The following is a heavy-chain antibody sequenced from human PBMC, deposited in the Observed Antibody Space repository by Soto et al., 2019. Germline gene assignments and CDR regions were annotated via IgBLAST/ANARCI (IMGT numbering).Heavy chain of an antibody. Sequence: EVQLVQSGAEVKKPGESLKISCKGSGYSFTSYWIGWVRQMPGKGLEWMGIIYPGDSDTRYSPSFQGQVTISADKSISTAYLQWSSLKASDTAMYYCARPGRTYSYGWDAFDIWGQGTMVTVSS. V-gene: IGHV5-51*01. CDR1: GYSFTSYW. D-gene: IGHD5-18*01. CDR3: ARPGRTYSYGWDAFDI. CDR2: IYPGDSDT. J-gene: IGHJ3*02.